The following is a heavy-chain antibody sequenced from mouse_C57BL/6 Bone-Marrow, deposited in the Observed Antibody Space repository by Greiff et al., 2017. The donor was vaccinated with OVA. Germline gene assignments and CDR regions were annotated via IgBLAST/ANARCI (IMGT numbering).Heavy chain of an antibody. D-gene: IGHD2-1*01. Sequence: EVQGVESGAELVRPGASVKLSCTASGFNIKDDYMHWVKQRPEQGLEWIGWIDPDNGDTEYASKFQGKATITADTSSNTAYLQLSSLTSEDTAVYYCTSYGNFDYWGQGTTLTVSS. CDR1: GFNIKDDY. CDR3: TSYGNFDY. V-gene: IGHV14-4*01. J-gene: IGHJ2*01. CDR2: IDPDNGDT.